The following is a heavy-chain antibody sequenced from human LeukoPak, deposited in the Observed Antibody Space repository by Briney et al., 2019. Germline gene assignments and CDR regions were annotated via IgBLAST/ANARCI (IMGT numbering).Heavy chain of an antibody. CDR3: ARVGGYSGYDFDY. D-gene: IGHD5-12*01. Sequence: SQPLSLTCAISGDSVSSNSATWNWIRQSPSRGLEWLGRTYYRSKWYSAYAVSVKSRITINPDTSKNQFSLQLNSVTPEDTAVYYCARVGGYSGYDFDYWGQGTLVTVSS. J-gene: IGHJ4*02. CDR2: TYYRSKWYS. V-gene: IGHV6-1*01. CDR1: GDSVSSNSAT.